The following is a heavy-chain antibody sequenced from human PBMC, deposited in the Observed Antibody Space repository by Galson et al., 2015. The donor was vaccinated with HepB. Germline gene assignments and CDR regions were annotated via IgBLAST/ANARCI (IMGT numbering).Heavy chain of an antibody. D-gene: IGHD6-19*01. CDR1: GYSFTSYW. V-gene: IGHV5-51*01. J-gene: IGHJ4*02. CDR3: ARTGFSSGWYEGDFDY. CDR2: IYPGDSDT. Sequence: QSGAEVKKPGESLKISCKGSGYSFTSYWIGWVRQMPGKGLEWRGIIYPGDSDTRYSPSFQGQVTISADKSISTAYLQWSSLKASDTAMYYCARTGFSSGWYEGDFDYWGQGTLVTVSS.